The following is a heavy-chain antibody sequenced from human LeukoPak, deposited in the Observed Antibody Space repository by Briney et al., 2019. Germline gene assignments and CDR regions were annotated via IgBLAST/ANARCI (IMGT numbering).Heavy chain of an antibody. CDR3: ARDWGFGELLTWLDP. CDR1: GGSISSSNW. Sequence: SGTLSLTCAVSGGSISSSNWWSWVRQPPGKGLEWIGEIYHSGSTNYNPSLKSRVTISVDKSKNQFSLKLSSVTAADTAVYYCARDWGFGELLTWLDPWGQGTLVTVSS. D-gene: IGHD3-10*01. V-gene: IGHV4-4*02. CDR2: IYHSGST. J-gene: IGHJ5*02.